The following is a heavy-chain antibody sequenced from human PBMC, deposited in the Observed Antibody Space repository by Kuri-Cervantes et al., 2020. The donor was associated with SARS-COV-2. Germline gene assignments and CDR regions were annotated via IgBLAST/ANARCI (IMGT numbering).Heavy chain of an antibody. V-gene: IGHV4-4*07. Sequence: GSLRLTCTVSGGSISSYYWSWIRQPAGKGLEWIGRIYTSGSTNYNPSLKSRVTMSVDTSKNQFSLKLSSVTAADTAVYYCAGEEAIGSPSQDWGQGTLVTVSS. CDR3: AGEEAIGSPSQD. D-gene: IGHD1-26*01. J-gene: IGHJ4*02. CDR2: IYTSGST. CDR1: GGSISSYY.